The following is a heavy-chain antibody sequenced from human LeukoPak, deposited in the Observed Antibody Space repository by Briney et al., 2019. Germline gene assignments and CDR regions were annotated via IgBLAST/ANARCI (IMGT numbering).Heavy chain of an antibody. D-gene: IGHD2-15*01. J-gene: IGHJ4*02. CDR1: GGSFSGYY. Sequence: SETLSLTCAVYGGSFSGYYWNWIRQPPGKGLEWIGQINHSGSANYNPSLRSRVAISVDTSKNQFSLRLSSVTAADTAVYYCARGLSRLPSGGYWGQGTLVTVSS. V-gene: IGHV4-34*01. CDR2: INHSGSA. CDR3: ARGLSRLPSGGY.